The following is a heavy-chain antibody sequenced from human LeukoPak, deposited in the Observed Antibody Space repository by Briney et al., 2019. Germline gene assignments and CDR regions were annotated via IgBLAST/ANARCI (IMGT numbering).Heavy chain of an antibody. CDR1: GYTLTELS. V-gene: IGHV1-24*01. CDR2: FDPEDGET. D-gene: IGHD3-9*01. J-gene: IGHJ4*02. CDR3: ATAVLRYFDWLPSPLDY. Sequence: ASVKVSCKVSGYTLTELSMHWVRQAPGKGLEWMGGFDPEDGETIYAQKFQGRVTMTEDTSTDTAYMELSSLRSEDTAVYYRATAVLRYFDWLPSPLDYWGQGTLVTVSS.